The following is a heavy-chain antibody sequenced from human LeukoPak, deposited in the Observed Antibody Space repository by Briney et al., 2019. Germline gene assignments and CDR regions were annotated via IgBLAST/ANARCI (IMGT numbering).Heavy chain of an antibody. Sequence: SETLSLTCGVYGGSFSGHYWTWIRQPPGKGLEWIGEINHSGSTNYNPSLKSRVTISVDTSKNQFSLNLNSVTAADTAVYYCARGILVVVYATFDYWGQGTLVTVSS. CDR2: INHSGST. J-gene: IGHJ4*02. V-gene: IGHV4-34*01. CDR3: ARGILVVVYATFDY. CDR1: GGSFSGHY. D-gene: IGHD2-8*02.